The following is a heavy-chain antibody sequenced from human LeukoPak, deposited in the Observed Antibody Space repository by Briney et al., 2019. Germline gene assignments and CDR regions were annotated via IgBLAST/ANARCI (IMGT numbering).Heavy chain of an antibody. D-gene: IGHD6-13*01. CDR1: GFTFSSYW. J-gene: IGHJ6*02. Sequence: PGGSLRLSCAASGFTFSSYWMHWVRQAPGKGLVWVSRINSDGSSTSYADSVKGRFTISRDNAKNTLYLQMNSLRAEDTAVYYCARDSSSWYFHYYYYGMDVWGQGTTVTVSS. CDR2: INSDGSST. V-gene: IGHV3-74*01. CDR3: ARDSSSWYFHYYYYGMDV.